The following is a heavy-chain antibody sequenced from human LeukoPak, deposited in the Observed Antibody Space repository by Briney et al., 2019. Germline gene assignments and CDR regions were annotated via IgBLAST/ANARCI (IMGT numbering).Heavy chain of an antibody. CDR2: ISGNGGPT. V-gene: IGHV3-23*01. CDR1: GFTFSSSA. Sequence: GGSLRLSCAASGFTFSSSAMSWVRQAPGKGLEWVSGISGNGGPTYYADSVKGRFTISRDNSKSTLYLQLNSLRAEDTALYYCAKSPIAAAGTRYFQYWGQGTLVTVSS. CDR3: AKSPIAAAGTRYFQY. J-gene: IGHJ1*01. D-gene: IGHD6-13*01.